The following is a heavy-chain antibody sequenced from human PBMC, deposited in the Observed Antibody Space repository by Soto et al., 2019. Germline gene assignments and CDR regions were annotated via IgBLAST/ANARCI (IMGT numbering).Heavy chain of an antibody. CDR1: GFTFSSYA. J-gene: IGHJ6*02. Sequence: QVQLVESGGGVVQPGRSLRLSCAASGFTFSSYAMHWVRQAPGKGLEWVAVISYDGSNKYYADSVKGRFTISRDNSKNTLYLQMNSLRAEATAVYYCARDQARKGSGWYTYYGMDVWGQGTTVTVSS. D-gene: IGHD6-19*01. CDR3: ARDQARKGSGWYTYYGMDV. V-gene: IGHV3-30-3*01. CDR2: ISYDGSNK.